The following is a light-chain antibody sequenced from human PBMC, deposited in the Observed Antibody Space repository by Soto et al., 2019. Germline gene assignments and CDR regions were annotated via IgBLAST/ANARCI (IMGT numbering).Light chain of an antibody. CDR1: QSVSSS. CDR3: QQYHNWPPLT. Sequence: EIVMTQSPATLSVSPGDRATLSCRASQSVSSSLAWYQQIPGQAPRLLIYDASTRATDIPARFGGSGTGTELALTISSLQSEDVAVYYCQQYHNWPPLTFGGGTKV. CDR2: DAS. V-gene: IGKV3D-15*01. J-gene: IGKJ4*01.